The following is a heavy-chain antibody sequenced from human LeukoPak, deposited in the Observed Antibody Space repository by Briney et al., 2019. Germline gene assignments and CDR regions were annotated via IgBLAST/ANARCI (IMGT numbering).Heavy chain of an antibody. CDR3: ARRAVFYYYYYYGMDV. D-gene: IGHD6-19*01. J-gene: IGHJ6*02. CDR1: GGSFSDYY. CDR2: INHSGST. V-gene: IGHV4-34*01. Sequence: SETLSLTCAVYGGSFSDYYWSWIRQPPGKGLEWIGEINHSGSTNYNPSLKSRVTTSVDTSKNQFSLKLSSVTAADTAVYYCARRAVFYYYYYYGMDVRGQGTTVTVSS.